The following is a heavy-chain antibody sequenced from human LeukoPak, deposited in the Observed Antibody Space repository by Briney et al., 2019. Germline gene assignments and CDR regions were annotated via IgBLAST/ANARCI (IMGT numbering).Heavy chain of an antibody. CDR3: AREESYSSSSPAFGH. CDR2: IYTSGST. Sequence: PSETLSLTCTVSGGSISSYYWSWIRQPAGKGLEWIGRIYTSGSTNYNPSLKSRVTMSVDTSKNQFSLKLSSVTAADTAVYYCAREESYSSSSPAFGHWGQGTLVTVSS. CDR1: GGSISSYY. V-gene: IGHV4-4*07. D-gene: IGHD6-6*01. J-gene: IGHJ4*02.